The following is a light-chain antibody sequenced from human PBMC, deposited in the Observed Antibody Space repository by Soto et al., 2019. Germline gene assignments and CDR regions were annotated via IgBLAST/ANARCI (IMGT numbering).Light chain of an antibody. CDR3: CSYAGTTHV. J-gene: IGLJ1*01. Sequence: QSALTQPPSVSGSPGQSVTISCTGTSSDIGGYNYVSWYQQLPGKAPKPMIYDVSKRPSGVPDRFSGSNSGNTASLTISGLQAEDEADYYCCSYAGTTHVFGTGTKLTVL. V-gene: IGLV2-11*01. CDR1: SSDIGGYNY. CDR2: DVS.